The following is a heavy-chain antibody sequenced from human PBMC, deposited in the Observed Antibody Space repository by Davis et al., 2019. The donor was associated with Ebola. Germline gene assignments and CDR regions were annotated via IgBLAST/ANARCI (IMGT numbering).Heavy chain of an antibody. D-gene: IGHD5-12*01. Sequence: GESLKISCKGSGYSFTSYWISWVRQMPGKGLEWMGRIDPSDSYTNYSPSFQGHVTISADKSISTAYLQWSSLKTSDTAMYYCARQAGRVAYFDYWGQGTLVTVSS. CDR2: IDPSDSYT. V-gene: IGHV5-10-1*01. CDR3: ARQAGRVAYFDY. J-gene: IGHJ4*02. CDR1: GYSFTSYW.